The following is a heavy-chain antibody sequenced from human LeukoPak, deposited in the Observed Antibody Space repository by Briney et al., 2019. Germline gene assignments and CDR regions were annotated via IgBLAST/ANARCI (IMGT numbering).Heavy chain of an antibody. CDR1: GFTFSHFW. V-gene: IGHV3-7*01. CDR2: IKPDDTEK. CDR3: ARDLSGVTGYTYGRGIDY. D-gene: IGHD5-18*01. J-gene: IGHJ4*02. Sequence: PGGSLRLSCLASGFTFSHFWMSWVRQAPGKGLEWVANIKPDDTEKYYGNSVKGRFTILRDNAKNSVYLQMNSLRAEDTAVYYCARDLSGVTGYTYGRGIDYWGQGTLVTVSS.